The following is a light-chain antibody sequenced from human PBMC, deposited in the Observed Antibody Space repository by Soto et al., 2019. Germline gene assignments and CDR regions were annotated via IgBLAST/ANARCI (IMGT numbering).Light chain of an antibody. CDR1: QSVSSY. V-gene: IGKV3-11*01. CDR2: DAS. J-gene: IGKJ5*01. Sequence: EIVLTQSPATLSLSPGERATLSCRASQSVSSYFAWYQQKPGQAPRLLIYDASNMATVIPARFSGSGSGTDFALTISSREPEDFAVYYCQQRSNWPPITFGQGTRLEIK. CDR3: QQRSNWPPIT.